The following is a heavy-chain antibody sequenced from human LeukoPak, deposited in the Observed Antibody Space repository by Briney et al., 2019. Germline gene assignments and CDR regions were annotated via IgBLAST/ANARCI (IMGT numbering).Heavy chain of an antibody. CDR2: ISPNSGDT. Sequence: ASVKVSCTASGYTFTSYAMNWVRQAPGQGLEWMGWISPNSGDTNYAQKFQGRVTMTRDTSISTAYMELSRLRSDDTAVYYCACDQAQPFDYWGQGTLVTVSS. CDR3: ACDQAQPFDY. V-gene: IGHV1-2*02. D-gene: IGHD1-14*01. CDR1: GYTFTSYA. J-gene: IGHJ4*02.